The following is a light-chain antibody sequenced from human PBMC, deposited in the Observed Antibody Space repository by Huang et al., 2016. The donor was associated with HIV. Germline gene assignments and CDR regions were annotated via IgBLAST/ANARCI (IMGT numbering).Light chain of an antibody. Sequence: EIVLTQSPATLSLSPGERATLSCRASQSVSRNLGWYQQKFGQAPRLFIYDASTRATVIPARVSGSGSGTNFTLTISSLEPEDCAVYYCQQRDTFGPGTRLEIK. V-gene: IGKV3-11*01. J-gene: IGKJ5*01. CDR1: QSVSRN. CDR3: QQRDT. CDR2: DAS.